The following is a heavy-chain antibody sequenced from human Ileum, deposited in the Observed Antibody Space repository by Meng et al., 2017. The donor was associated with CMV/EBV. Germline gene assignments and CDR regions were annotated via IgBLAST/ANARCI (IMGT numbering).Heavy chain of an antibody. D-gene: IGHD1-14*01. CDR2: FSHAGST. V-gene: IGHV4-39*07. CDR3: ARRDASGLGYYFDY. CDR1: GCSLPTKNLY. Sequence: SGCSLPTKNLYFGWIRQPPGTGLEWIATFSHAGSTFYNPSLKSRVTMSIDTSNNQFSLNLTSVTAADTAVYYCARRDASGLGYYFDYWGQGTLVTVSS. J-gene: IGHJ4*02.